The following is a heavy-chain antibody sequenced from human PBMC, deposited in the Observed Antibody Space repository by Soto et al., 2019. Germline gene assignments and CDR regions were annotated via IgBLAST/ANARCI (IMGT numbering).Heavy chain of an antibody. V-gene: IGHV3-23*01. CDR2: ISGSGGST. D-gene: IGHD3-22*01. J-gene: IGHJ4*02. CDR3: AKDQGYYYDSSGYFDY. Sequence: GGSLRLSCAASGFTFSSYAMSWVRQAPGKGLEWVSAISGSGGSTYYADSVKGRFTISRDNSKNTLYLQMNSLRAEDTAVYYCAKDQGYYYDSSGYFDYWGQGTLVTVSS. CDR1: GFTFSSYA.